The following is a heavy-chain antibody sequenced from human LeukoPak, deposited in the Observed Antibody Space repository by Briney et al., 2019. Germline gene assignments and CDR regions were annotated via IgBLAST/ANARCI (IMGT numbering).Heavy chain of an antibody. J-gene: IGHJ4*02. CDR3: AKDPPWIKALDY. Sequence: GGSLRLSCAASGFTFSSYGMHWVRQAPGKGLEWVAFIRYDGSNKYYADSVKGRFTISRDNSKNTLHLQMNSLRAEDTAVYYCAKDPPWIKALDYWGQGTLVTVSS. D-gene: IGHD5-12*01. CDR1: GFTFSSYG. CDR2: IRYDGSNK. V-gene: IGHV3-30*02.